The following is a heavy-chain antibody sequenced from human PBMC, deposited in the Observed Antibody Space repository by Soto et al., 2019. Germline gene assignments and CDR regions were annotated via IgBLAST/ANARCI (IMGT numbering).Heavy chain of an antibody. CDR3: ARGPAQFDP. D-gene: IGHD2-2*01. CDR1: GGSFSSLV. CDR2: INPMLGVA. Sequence: ASVKVSCKASGGSFSSLVISWLRQAPGQGPEWMGGINPMLGVANFAQKFQDRVTITADESTTTAYMELSSLRSEDTAVYYCARGPAQFDPWGQGTLVTVSS. V-gene: IGHV1-69*10. J-gene: IGHJ5*02.